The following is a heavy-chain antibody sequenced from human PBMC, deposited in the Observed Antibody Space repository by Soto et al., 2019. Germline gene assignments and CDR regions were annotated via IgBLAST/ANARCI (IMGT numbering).Heavy chain of an antibody. D-gene: IGHD2-8*02. CDR2: INHSGSS. J-gene: IGHJ4*02. V-gene: IGHV4-34*01. Sequence: QMQLQQWGAGLLKPSETLSLTCAAYGGSFSGYDWTWIRQPPGTGLGWIGEINHSGSSKYNPSLKSRVTISVDATKNQFSQKLTSVTAEDTAVYYCARDKITGLLDYWGQGTL. CDR3: ARDKITGLLDY. CDR1: GGSFSGYD.